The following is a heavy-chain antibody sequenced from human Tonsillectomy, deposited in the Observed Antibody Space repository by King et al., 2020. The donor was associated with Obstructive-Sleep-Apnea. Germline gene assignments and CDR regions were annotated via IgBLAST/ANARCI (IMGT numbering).Heavy chain of an antibody. CDR1: GFTFDDYA. D-gene: IGHD6-19*01. J-gene: IGHJ4*02. V-gene: IGHV3-9*01. CDR3: AKDHSSGWYTPFDY. Sequence: VQLVESGGGLVQPGRSLRLSCAASGFTFDDYAMHWVRQAPGKGLEWVSGISWNSGSIGYADSVKGRFTVSRDNAKNSLHLQMNSLRAEDTALYYCAKDHSSGWYTPFDYWGQGTLVTVSS. CDR2: ISWNSGSI.